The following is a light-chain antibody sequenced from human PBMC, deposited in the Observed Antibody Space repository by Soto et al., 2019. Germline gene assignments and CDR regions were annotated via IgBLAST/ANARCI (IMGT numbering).Light chain of an antibody. J-gene: IGKJ5*01. CDR3: KQYDVSPIT. CDR1: QSVRSER. Sequence: EIVLTQSPDTLSLSPGERATLSCRASQSVRSERLAWYQHKRGQAPRLVIFDASSRATGIPERFSGSGSGTDFTLTITRLEPEDFAVYFCKQYDVSPITFGLGTRLEIK. V-gene: IGKV3-20*01. CDR2: DAS.